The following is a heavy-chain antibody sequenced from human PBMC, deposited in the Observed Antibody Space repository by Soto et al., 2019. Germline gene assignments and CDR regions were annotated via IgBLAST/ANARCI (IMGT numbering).Heavy chain of an antibody. J-gene: IGHJ6*02. CDR1: GFTFSGYA. Sequence: PGGSLRLSCAASGFTFSGYAFHWVRQAPGKGLEWVALLSFHGRDESYVNSVRVRFTISKDNSMNTVFLQMNSLRVDDTAVDYCARAYCSPTSCYHHGGPQYIDFYGMDVWGQGTAVTVSS. V-gene: IGHV3-30*04. D-gene: IGHD2-2*01. CDR3: ARAYCSPTSCYHHGGPQYIDFYGMDV. CDR2: LSFHGRDE.